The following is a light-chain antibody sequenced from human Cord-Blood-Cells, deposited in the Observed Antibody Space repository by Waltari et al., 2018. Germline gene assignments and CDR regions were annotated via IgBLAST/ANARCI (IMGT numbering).Light chain of an antibody. J-gene: IGKJ4*01. V-gene: IGKV1-39*01. CDR2: SAS. CDR1: QSISSY. CDR3: QQSYSTPPGT. Sequence: DIQMTKSQSSLSASVGERPTTTSRASQSISSYLNWYQQKPGKAPKLLIYSASSLQSGVPSRFSGSGSGTDFTLTISSLQPEDFATYYCQQSYSTPPGTFGGGTKVEIK.